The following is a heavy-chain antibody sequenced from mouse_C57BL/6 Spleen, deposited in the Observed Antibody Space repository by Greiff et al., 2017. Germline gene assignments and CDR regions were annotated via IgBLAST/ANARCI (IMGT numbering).Heavy chain of an antibody. V-gene: IGHV1-26*01. J-gene: IGHJ3*01. CDR3: AEGYYGSSLFAY. Sequence: VQLQQSGPELVKPGASVKISCKASGYTFTDYYMNWVKQSHGKSLEWIGDINPNNGGTSYNQKFKGKATLTVDKSSSTAYMELRSLTSEDSAVYYCAEGYYGSSLFAYWGQGTLVTVSA. CDR2: INPNNGGT. CDR1: GYTFTDYY. D-gene: IGHD1-1*01.